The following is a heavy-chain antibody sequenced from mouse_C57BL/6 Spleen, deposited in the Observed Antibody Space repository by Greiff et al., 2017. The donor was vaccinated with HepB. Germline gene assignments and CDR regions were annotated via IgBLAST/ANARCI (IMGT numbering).Heavy chain of an antibody. CDR1: GFNIKDDY. Sequence: EVQLQQSGAELVRPRASVKLSCTASGFNIKDDYMHWVKQRPEQGLEWIGWIDPENGDTEYASKFQGKATITADTSSNTAYLQLSSLTSEDTAVYYCTTRIYYGYDYFDYWGQGTTLTVSS. V-gene: IGHV14-4*01. CDR2: IDPENGDT. J-gene: IGHJ2*01. D-gene: IGHD2-2*01. CDR3: TTRIYYGYDYFDY.